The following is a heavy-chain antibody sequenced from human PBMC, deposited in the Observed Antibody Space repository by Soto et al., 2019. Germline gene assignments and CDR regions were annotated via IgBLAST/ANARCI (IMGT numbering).Heavy chain of an antibody. V-gene: IGHV2-5*02. Sequence: QITLKESGPTLVKPTQTLTLTCTFSGFSLSSTRVAVGWIRQPPGKALEWLALIYWDADKRSTPFLKSRLTLTPDTSKNLVVLTMTTMVPVDTATYYCAHSVVAGLGYYFDYWGQGTLVTVSS. CDR3: AHSVVAGLGYYFDY. CDR1: GFSLSSTRVA. CDR2: IYWDADK. J-gene: IGHJ4*02. D-gene: IGHD6-19*01.